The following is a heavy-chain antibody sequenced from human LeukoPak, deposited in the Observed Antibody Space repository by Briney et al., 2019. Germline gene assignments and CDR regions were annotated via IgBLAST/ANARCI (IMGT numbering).Heavy chain of an antibody. D-gene: IGHD6-6*01. CDR2: ISGSGGST. Sequence: GGSLRLSCAASGYTFSSYAMSWVRQAPGKGLEWVSAISGSGGSTYYADSVKGRFTISRDNSKNTLYLQMNSLRAEDTAVYYCAKGGSSSSQGYWGQGTLVTVSS. CDR3: AKGGSSSSQGY. J-gene: IGHJ4*02. CDR1: GYTFSSYA. V-gene: IGHV3-23*01.